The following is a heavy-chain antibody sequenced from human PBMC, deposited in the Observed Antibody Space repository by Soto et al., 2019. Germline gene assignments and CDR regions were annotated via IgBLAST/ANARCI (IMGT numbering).Heavy chain of an antibody. V-gene: IGHV3-53*01. Sequence: VQLAESGGGLIQPGGSLRLSCAASGFTVSSHDMTWVRQAPGRGPEWVSTVYPGGNTSYADSVRGRFTISRDTSKNMLYLQMNSMRAEDTAVYYWARGVDTAKAGYWGQGSQVTVSS. J-gene: IGHJ4*02. CDR3: ARGVDTAKAGY. CDR2: VYPGGNT. CDR1: GFTVSSHD. D-gene: IGHD5-18*01.